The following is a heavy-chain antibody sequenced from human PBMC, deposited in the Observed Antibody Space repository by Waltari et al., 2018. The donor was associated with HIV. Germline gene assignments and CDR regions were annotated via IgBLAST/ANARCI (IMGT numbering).Heavy chain of an antibody. D-gene: IGHD6-19*01. J-gene: IGHJ4*02. V-gene: IGHV3-33*01. Sequence: QVQLVASGGGVVQYGRSLRLSCVASGCPFSMKGMKGVRQAPGKGLEWVAVIWYDGSNKYYADSVKGRFSISRDNSKNTVYLQMNSLRAEDTAEYYCARDSITVSGTFDYWGQGTLVTVSS. CDR2: IWYDGSNK. CDR1: GCPFSMKG. CDR3: ARDSITVSGTFDY.